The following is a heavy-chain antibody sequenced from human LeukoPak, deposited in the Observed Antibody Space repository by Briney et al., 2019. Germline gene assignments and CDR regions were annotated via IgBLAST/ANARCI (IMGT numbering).Heavy chain of an antibody. CDR1: GDSVSSNRAV. D-gene: IGHD3-3*02. Sequence: SQTLSLTCAISGDSVSSNRAVWNWIRQTPSRGLEWLGRTYYRSKWYNDYAVSVKSRMTINPDTSKNQFSLQLNSVTPEDTAVYYCARGGIRFWFDPWGQGTLVTVSS. CDR3: ARGGIRFWFDP. J-gene: IGHJ5*02. V-gene: IGHV6-1*01. CDR2: TYYRSKWYN.